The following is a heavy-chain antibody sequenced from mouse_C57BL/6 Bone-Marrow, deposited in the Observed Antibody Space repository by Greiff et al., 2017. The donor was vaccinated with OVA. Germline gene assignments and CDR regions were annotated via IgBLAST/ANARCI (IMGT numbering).Heavy chain of an antibody. V-gene: IGHV5-4*03. J-gene: IGHJ3*01. CDR2: ISDGGSYT. D-gene: IGHD1-1*01. CDR1: GFTFSSYA. Sequence: EVKLMESGGGLVKPGGSLKLSCAASGFTFSSYAMSWVRQTPEKRLEWVATISDGGSYTYYPDNVKGRFTISRDNAKNNPYLQMSHLKSEDTAVYYCARVDYGAWFAYWGQGTLVTVSA. CDR3: ARVDYGAWFAY.